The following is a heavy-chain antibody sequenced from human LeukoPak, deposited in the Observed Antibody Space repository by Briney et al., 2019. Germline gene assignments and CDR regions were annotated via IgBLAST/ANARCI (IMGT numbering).Heavy chain of an antibody. J-gene: IGHJ6*03. CDR3: ARDADTAMVGYYYYYMDV. Sequence: GGSLRLSCAASGFTVSRNYMSWVRQAPGKGLEWVSSISSSSSYIYYADSVKGRFTISRDNAKNSLYLQMNSLRAEDTAVYYCARDADTAMVGYYYYYMDVWGKGTTVTVSS. D-gene: IGHD5-18*01. CDR1: GFTVSRNY. CDR2: ISSSSSYI. V-gene: IGHV3-21*01.